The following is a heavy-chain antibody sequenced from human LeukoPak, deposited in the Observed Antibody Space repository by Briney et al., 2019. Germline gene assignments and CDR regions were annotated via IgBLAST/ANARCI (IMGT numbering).Heavy chain of an antibody. CDR1: GFTFSSYW. CDR3: ARGVSGTGPDI. Sequence: TGGSLRLSCAASGFTFSSYWMHWVRQAPGKGLVWVSRIKTDGSSTDYADSVKGRFTISRDNAKNTMYLQMNSLSAEDTAVYYCARGVSGTGPDIWGLGTMVTVSS. D-gene: IGHD5/OR15-5a*01. CDR2: IKTDGSST. V-gene: IGHV3-74*01. J-gene: IGHJ3*02.